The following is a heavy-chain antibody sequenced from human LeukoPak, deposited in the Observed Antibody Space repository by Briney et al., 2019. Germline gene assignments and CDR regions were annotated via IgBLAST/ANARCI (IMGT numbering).Heavy chain of an antibody. CDR3: ARASFRGRGGSCPQSY. J-gene: IGHJ4*02. Sequence: ASVKVSCKASGYTFTSYDINWVRQATGQGLEWMGWINSNSGGTNYAQKFQGRVTMTRDTSISTAYMDLSRLRSDDTAVYYCARASFRGRGGSCPQSYWGQGTLVTVSS. CDR1: GYTFTSYD. CDR2: INSNSGGT. V-gene: IGHV1-2*02. D-gene: IGHD2-15*01.